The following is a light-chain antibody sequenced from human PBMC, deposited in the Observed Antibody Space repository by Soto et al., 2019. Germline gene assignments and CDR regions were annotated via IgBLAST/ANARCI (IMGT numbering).Light chain of an antibody. CDR3: SSYTSTTSLVL. Sequence: QSVLTQAASVSGSPGQSITISCTGTSSDIGGYDYVSWYQQHPGKAPKLMIFDVSSRPSGVSNRFSGSKSANTASLTISGLQAEDEADYYCSSYTSTTSLVLFGGGTKLTVL. V-gene: IGLV2-14*01. CDR1: SSDIGGYDY. J-gene: IGLJ2*01. CDR2: DVS.